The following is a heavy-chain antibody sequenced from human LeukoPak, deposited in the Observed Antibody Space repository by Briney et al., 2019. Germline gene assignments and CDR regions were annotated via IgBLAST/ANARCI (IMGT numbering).Heavy chain of an antibody. CDR2: IFSDGTT. J-gene: IGHJ4*02. CDR3: ARGFMTSVTPDY. V-gene: IGHV3-66*01. D-gene: IGHD4-17*01. CDR1: GFTVSSSY. Sequence: PGGCLRLSCAASGFTVSSSYMSWVRQAPGKGLEWVSIIFSDGTTYYADSVKGRFTISRDYSKNTVYLQMNSLRAEDTAVYFCARGFMTSVTPDYWGQGTLVTVSS.